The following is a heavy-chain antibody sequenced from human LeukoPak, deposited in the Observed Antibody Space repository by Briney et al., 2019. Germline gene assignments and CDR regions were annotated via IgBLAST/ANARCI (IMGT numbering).Heavy chain of an antibody. J-gene: IGHJ4*02. D-gene: IGHD6-13*01. V-gene: IGHV3-66*01. CDR2: IYSRGDT. Sequence: GGSLRLSCAVSEFIVSINYMTWVRQAPGKGLEWVSLIYSRGDTKYADSVKGRFTISRDSAKNSLYLQMNSLRDEDTAVYYCTTSYSSSWYASGTDYWGQGTLVTVSS. CDR3: TTSYSSSWYASGTDY. CDR1: EFIVSINY.